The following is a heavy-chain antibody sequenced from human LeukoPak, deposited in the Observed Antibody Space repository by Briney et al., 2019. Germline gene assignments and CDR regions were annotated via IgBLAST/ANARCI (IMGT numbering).Heavy chain of an antibody. V-gene: IGHV3-30-3*01. CDR2: ISYDGSNK. J-gene: IGHJ4*02. CDR3: ARSIPYGTTRYGRSDY. D-gene: IGHD2-21*01. Sequence: GRSLRLSCAASGFTFSSYAMHWVRQAPGKGLEWVAVISYDGSNKYYADSVKGRFTIARDNSKNTLYLQMNSLRAEDTAIYYCARSIPYGTTRYGRSDYWGQGTLVTVSS. CDR1: GFTFSSYA.